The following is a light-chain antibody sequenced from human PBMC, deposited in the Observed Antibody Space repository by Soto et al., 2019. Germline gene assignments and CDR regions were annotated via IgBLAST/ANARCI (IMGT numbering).Light chain of an antibody. CDR3: QQIYSAPLT. CDR1: QSITTY. Sequence: DIQMTQSPSSLSASVGDRVTITCRASQSITTYLNWYRQKPGKAPKLLIYAASSLQSGVPSRFSGSGSETEFTLSISSLQLEDFGTYFCQQIYSAPLTFGGGTKVEIK. CDR2: AAS. J-gene: IGKJ4*01. V-gene: IGKV1-39*01.